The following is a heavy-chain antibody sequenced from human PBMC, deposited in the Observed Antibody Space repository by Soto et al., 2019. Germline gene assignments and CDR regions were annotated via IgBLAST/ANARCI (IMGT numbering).Heavy chain of an antibody. CDR3: ATMGTPATGLYYFDY. Sequence: SETLSLTCTVSGDSISSYYWSWIRQPPGKGLEWIGFISYSGSTYYNASLKSRFTISVDTSKNQFSLNLSFVTAADTAVYYCATMGTPATGLYYFDYWGQGTLVTVSS. D-gene: IGHD1-7*01. J-gene: IGHJ4*02. CDR2: ISYSGST. CDR1: GDSISSYY. V-gene: IGHV4-30-4*01.